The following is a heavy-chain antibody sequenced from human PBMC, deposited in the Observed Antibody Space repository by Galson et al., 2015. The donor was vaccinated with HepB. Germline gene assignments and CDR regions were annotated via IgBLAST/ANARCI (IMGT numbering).Heavy chain of an antibody. Sequence: SETLSLTCSVSGGSISTSNYYWGWIRQSPGKGLEWIGNIYYSGSTYYNPSLKSRVTILVDTSKNQFSLKLSSVTAADTAVYYCASGVKLLWFGEPEIRDTINWFDPWGQGTLVTVSS. CDR1: GGSISTSNYY. CDR3: ASGVKLLWFGEPEIRDTINWFDP. D-gene: IGHD3-10*01. V-gene: IGHV4-39*01. CDR2: IYYSGST. J-gene: IGHJ5*02.